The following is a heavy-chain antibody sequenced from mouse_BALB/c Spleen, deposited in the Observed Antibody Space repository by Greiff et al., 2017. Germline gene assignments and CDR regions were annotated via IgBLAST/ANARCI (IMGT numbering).Heavy chain of an antibody. D-gene: IGHD1-1*01. CDR2: ISSGGGST. V-gene: IGHV5-12-1*01. CDR1: VFAFSSYD. CDR3: ARHGATGHYFDY. J-gene: IGHJ2*01. Sequence: EVQRVESGGGLVKPGGSLKLSCAASVFAFSSYDMSWVRQTPEKRLEWVAYISSGGGSTYYPDTVKGRFTISRDNAKNTLYLQMSSLKSEDTAMYYCARHGATGHYFDYWGQGTTLTVSS.